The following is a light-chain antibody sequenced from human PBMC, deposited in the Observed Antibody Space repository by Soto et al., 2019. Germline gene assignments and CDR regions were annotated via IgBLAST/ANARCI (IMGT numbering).Light chain of an antibody. J-gene: IGKJ3*01. V-gene: IGKV3-20*01. Sequence: EVVLTQSPATLSLSPGERATLSCRANQSVSANYLAWYQQKPGQAPRLLIYGASSRATGIPDRFSGSGSGTYFTLTSSRLAPEDFAVFYCHHYGSSPFTFGPGTKVDIK. CDR2: GAS. CDR1: QSVSANY. CDR3: HHYGSSPFT.